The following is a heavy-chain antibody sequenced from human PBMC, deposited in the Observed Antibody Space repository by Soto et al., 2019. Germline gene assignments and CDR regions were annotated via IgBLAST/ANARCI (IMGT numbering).Heavy chain of an antibody. V-gene: IGHV1-18*04. CDR1: GYTFTSYG. D-gene: IGHD6-19*01. Sequence: ASVKVFCRASGYTFTSYGISWVRQAPGQGREWMGWISAYNGNTNYAQGLQGRVTMTTDTAPRTAYMELRSLRSDDTAVYFCERDTSRIGVASTSRSPDVKRLDYWGQGTLDTVYS. CDR2: ISAYNGNT. CDR3: ERDTSRIGVASTSRSPDVKRLDY. J-gene: IGHJ4*02.